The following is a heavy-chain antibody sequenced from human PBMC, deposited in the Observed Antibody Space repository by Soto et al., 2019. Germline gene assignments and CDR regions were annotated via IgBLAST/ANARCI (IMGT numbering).Heavy chain of an antibody. CDR1: GASITSYY. CDR3: ARVSGYDLTPDY. D-gene: IGHD5-12*01. Sequence: LSLTCTVSGASITSYYWTWIRQPPGKGLEWIGYIYYSGSTNYNPSLNSRVTISVDTSNNQFSLKLNSVTAADTAVYYCARVSGYDLTPDYWGQGTLVTVSS. V-gene: IGHV4-59*01. J-gene: IGHJ4*02. CDR2: IYYSGST.